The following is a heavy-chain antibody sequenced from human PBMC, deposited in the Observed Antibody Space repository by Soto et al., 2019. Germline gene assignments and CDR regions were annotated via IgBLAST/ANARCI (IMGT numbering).Heavy chain of an antibody. CDR3: ARGGRGSSSPYYYYGMDV. CDR1: GYTFTGYY. V-gene: IGHV1-2*04. Sequence: ASVKVSCKASGYTFTGYYMHWVRQAPGQGLEWMGWINPNSGGTNYAQKFQGWVTMTRDTSISTAYMELSRLRSDDTAVYYCARGGRGSSSPYYYYGMDVWGQGTTVTVSS. CDR2: INPNSGGT. J-gene: IGHJ6*02. D-gene: IGHD6-13*01.